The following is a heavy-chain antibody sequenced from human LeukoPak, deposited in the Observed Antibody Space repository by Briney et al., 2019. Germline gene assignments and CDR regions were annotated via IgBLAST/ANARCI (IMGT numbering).Heavy chain of an antibody. CDR2: MSPNSGNT. Sequence: ASVKVSCKASGYTFTSYDINWVRQATGQGLEWMGWMSPNSGNTGYAQKFQGRVTMTRNTSISTAYMELSSLRSEDTAVYYCARRIFGVVISNWFDPWGQGTLVTVSS. CDR1: GYTFTSYD. J-gene: IGHJ5*02. D-gene: IGHD3-3*01. CDR3: ARRIFGVVISNWFDP. V-gene: IGHV1-8*01.